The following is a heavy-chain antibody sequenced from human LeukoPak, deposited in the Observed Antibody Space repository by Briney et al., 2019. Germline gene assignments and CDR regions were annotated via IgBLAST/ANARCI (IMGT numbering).Heavy chain of an antibody. J-gene: IGHJ4*02. CDR1: GFTFSSYA. CDR3: AKDLRNNWYLDY. D-gene: IGHD1-1*01. V-gene: IGHV3-23*01. CDR2: ISDTGYST. Sequence: PGGSLRLSCAASGFTFSSYAMSWVRQAPGKGLEWVPAISDTGYSTSYAESVKGRFTISRDNSKNTLYLQMNSLRAEDTALYYCAKDLRNNWYLDYWGQGTLVAVSS.